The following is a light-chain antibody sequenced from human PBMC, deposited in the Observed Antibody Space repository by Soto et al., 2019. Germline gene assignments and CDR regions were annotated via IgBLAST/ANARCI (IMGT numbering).Light chain of an antibody. CDR3: QQYKSYST. CDR1: QSLNSR. Sequence: DIQLTQSTSTVSASFGDRFTPTRRAAQSLNSRLAWYQHRPGKAPRLLIYDASTLESGVPSRFSGSGSGTEFTLTINNLQPDDLATYICQQYKSYSTFGRGTKVDIK. V-gene: IGKV1-5*01. J-gene: IGKJ1*01. CDR2: DAS.